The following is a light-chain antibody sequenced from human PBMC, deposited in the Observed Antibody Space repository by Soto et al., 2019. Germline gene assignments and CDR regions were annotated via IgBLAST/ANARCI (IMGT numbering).Light chain of an antibody. CDR2: SNN. CDR1: SSNIGSNT. CDR3: AALDDSLNGWV. V-gene: IGLV1-44*01. Sequence: QSVLTQPPSASGTPGQRVTISCSGSSSNIGSNTVNWYQQLPGTAPKLLIYSNNQRPSGVPDRFSGSNSGTSASLAISGLQSEDEADYYCAALDDSLNGWVFGGGTKLTVL. J-gene: IGLJ3*02.